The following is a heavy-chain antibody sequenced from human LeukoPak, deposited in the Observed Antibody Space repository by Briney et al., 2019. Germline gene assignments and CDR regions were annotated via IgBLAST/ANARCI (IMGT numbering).Heavy chain of an antibody. Sequence: ASVKVSCKASGYTFTNYGITWVRQAPGQGLEWMGWVSGNNGNTDYAQKLQGRVTMTTDTSTTTAYLELRSLTSDDTAVYYCARGGRDAFDIWGQGTMVTVSS. CDR2: VSGNNGNT. V-gene: IGHV1-18*01. J-gene: IGHJ3*02. CDR1: GYTFTNYG. CDR3: ARGGRDAFDI.